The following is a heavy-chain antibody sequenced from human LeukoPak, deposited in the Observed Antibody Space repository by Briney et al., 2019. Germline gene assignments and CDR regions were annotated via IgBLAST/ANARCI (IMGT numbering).Heavy chain of an antibody. CDR2: MSPNSGNT. J-gene: IGHJ4*02. Sequence: ASVTVSCKASGHTFTNYDINWVRQATGQGLERMGWMSPNSGNTGYAQKFQGRVTMTRNTSISTAYMELSSLRSEDTAMYYCAKEGSGFGEFNYWGQGTLVTVSS. D-gene: IGHD3-10*01. CDR3: AKEGSGFGEFNY. V-gene: IGHV1-8*02. CDR1: GHTFTNYD.